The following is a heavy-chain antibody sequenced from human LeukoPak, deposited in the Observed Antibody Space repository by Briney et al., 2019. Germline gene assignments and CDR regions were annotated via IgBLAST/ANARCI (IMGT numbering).Heavy chain of an antibody. CDR2: IIPIFGTA. J-gene: IGHJ4*02. CDR3: ASYSYYYDSSGYYRDY. D-gene: IGHD3-22*01. CDR1: GGTFSSYA. Sequence: GASVTVSCKASGGTFSSYAISWVRQAPGQGLEWMGGIIPIFGTANYAQKFQGRVTITADESTSTAYMELSSLRSEDTAVYYCASYSYYYDSSGYYRDYWGQGTLVTVSS. V-gene: IGHV1-69*13.